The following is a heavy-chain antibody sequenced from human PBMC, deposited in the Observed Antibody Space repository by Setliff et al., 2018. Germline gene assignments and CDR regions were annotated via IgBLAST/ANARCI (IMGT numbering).Heavy chain of an antibody. CDR3: TRGGYDSGV. Sequence: PGESLTISCKASGYSFSNFWINWVRQLPGKGLEWMGRIEPTDSYTNYSPSFQGHVTIPIDKSITTAYLHWSSLKASDTAMYYCTRGGYDSGVWGQGTLVTVSS. CDR2: IEPTDSYT. D-gene: IGHD6-25*01. CDR1: GYSFSNFW. V-gene: IGHV5-10-1*01. J-gene: IGHJ4*02.